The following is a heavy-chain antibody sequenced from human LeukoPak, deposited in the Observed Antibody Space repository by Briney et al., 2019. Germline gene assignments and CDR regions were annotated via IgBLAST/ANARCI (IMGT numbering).Heavy chain of an antibody. Sequence: PGGSLRLSCAASGFTVSSNYMIWVRQAPGKGLEWVSVIYSGGSTYYADSVKGRFTISRDNSKNTLYLQMNSLRAEDAAVYYCARVYGDYEYYYYYMDVWGKGTPVTVSS. J-gene: IGHJ6*03. D-gene: IGHD4-17*01. CDR3: ARVYGDYEYYYYYMDV. V-gene: IGHV3-53*01. CDR2: IYSGGST. CDR1: GFTVSSNY.